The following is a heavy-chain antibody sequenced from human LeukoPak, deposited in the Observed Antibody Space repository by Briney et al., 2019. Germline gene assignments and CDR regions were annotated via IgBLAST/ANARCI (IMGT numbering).Heavy chain of an antibody. J-gene: IGHJ4*02. CDR2: ISYDGSNK. V-gene: IGHV3-30*03. CDR1: GYTLTELS. CDR3: ATRSYFDY. Sequence: SCKVSGYTLTELSMHWVRQAPGKGLEWVAVISYDGSNKYYADSVKGRFTISRDNSKNTLYLQMNSLRAEDTAVYYCATRSYFDYWGQGTLVTVSS.